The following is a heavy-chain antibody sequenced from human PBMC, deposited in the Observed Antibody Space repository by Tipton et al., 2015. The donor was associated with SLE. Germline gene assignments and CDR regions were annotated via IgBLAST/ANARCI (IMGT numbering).Heavy chain of an antibody. Sequence: TLSLTCTVSGGSISTYYWSWIRQPPGRGLEWIGFIYYGGTANNNPSLKSRFTISVDRSKNQFSLRLSSVTAADTAVYYCASLPQGYCDTINCSPRMDVWGKGTTVTVSS. J-gene: IGHJ6*03. V-gene: IGHV4-59*01. D-gene: IGHD2-2*01. CDR2: IYYGGTA. CDR1: GGSISTYY. CDR3: ASLPQGYCDTINCSPRMDV.